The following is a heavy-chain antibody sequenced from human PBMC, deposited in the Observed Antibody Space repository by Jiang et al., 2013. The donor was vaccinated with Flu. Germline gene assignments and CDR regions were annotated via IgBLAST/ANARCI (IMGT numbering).Heavy chain of an antibody. V-gene: IGHV7-4-1*02. D-gene: IGHD6-13*01. Sequence: TFTTYATNWVRQAPGQGLEWMGWINTNTGNPTYAQGFTGRFVFSLDTSVSTAYLQISSLKAEDTAVYYCARDYIAAAGTNAFDIWGQGTMVTVSS. CDR3: ARDYIAAAGTNAFDI. CDR1: TFTTYA. CDR2: INTNTGNP. J-gene: IGHJ3*02.